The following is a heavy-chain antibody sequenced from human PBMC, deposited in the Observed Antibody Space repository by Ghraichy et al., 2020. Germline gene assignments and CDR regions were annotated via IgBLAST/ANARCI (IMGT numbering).Heavy chain of an antibody. D-gene: IGHD5-12*01. Sequence: ASVKVSCKASGYTFTAYYMHWVRQAPGQGLEWLGLIKPNSGGANYAQKFQGRVTMTWDTSITTAYMELSTLKSDDTAVYYCARGFSGQESYWGQGTLLPVAS. CDR3: ARGFSGQESY. CDR2: IKPNSGGA. CDR1: GYTFTAYY. J-gene: IGHJ4*02. V-gene: IGHV1-2*02.